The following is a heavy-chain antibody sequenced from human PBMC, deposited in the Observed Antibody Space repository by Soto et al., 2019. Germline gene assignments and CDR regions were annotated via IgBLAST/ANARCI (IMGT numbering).Heavy chain of an antibody. CDR3: ATRSPAFDY. Sequence: PSETLSLTCTVSGGSISSYYWSWIRQPPGKGLEWIGYIYYSGSTNYNPSLKSRVTISVDTSKNQFSLKLSSVTAADTALYYCATRSPAFDYWGQGTLVTVSS. V-gene: IGHV4-59*01. J-gene: IGHJ4*02. CDR2: IYYSGST. CDR1: GGSISSYY.